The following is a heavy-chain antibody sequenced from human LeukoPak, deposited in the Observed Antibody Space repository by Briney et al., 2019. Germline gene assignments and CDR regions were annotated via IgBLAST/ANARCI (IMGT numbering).Heavy chain of an antibody. CDR2: IWYDGNKK. J-gene: IGHJ4*02. CDR3: ARDRGYDPHYYFDY. Sequence: GRSLRLSCAASGFTFSSYAMHWVRQAPGKGLEGVALIWYDGNKKYFEDSVKGRFTISRDNSKNTLYLQMNSLRAEDTAVYYCARDRGYDPHYYFDYWGQGTLVTVSS. V-gene: IGHV3-33*01. CDR1: GFTFSSYA. D-gene: IGHD5-12*01.